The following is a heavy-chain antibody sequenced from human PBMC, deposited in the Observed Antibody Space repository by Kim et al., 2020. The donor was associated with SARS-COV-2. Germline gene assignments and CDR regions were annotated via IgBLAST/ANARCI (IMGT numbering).Heavy chain of an antibody. CDR1: GFTFRDYT. CDR3: AKDKAATYLPDY. Sequence: GGSLRLSCAASGFTFRDYTIHWVRQAPGKGLEWVEFISYDGSDKYYADSVKGRFTISRDNSKNTLYLQMNSLRAEDTAVYYCAKDKAATYLPDYWGQGTLVTVSS. J-gene: IGHJ4*02. V-gene: IGHV3-30-3*01. CDR2: ISYDGSDK. D-gene: IGHD1-26*01.